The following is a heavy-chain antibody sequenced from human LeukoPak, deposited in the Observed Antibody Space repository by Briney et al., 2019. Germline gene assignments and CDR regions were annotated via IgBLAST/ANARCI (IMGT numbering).Heavy chain of an antibody. CDR1: GDSMSRYY. Sequence: SQTLSPTCTVSGDSMSRYYWSWIRQPPGKGLEWIGYVYYSGTTSYNPSFENRVTISVDTSKNQVSLNLRSVTAADTAIYYCARHAYYYDDIDYWGQGTLVTVSS. D-gene: IGHD3-22*01. V-gene: IGHV4-59*08. CDR3: ARHAYYYDDIDY. CDR2: VYYSGTT. J-gene: IGHJ4*02.